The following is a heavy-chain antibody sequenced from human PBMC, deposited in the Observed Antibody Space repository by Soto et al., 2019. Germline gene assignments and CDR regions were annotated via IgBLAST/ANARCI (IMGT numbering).Heavy chain of an antibody. Sequence: SVKVSCKASGGTFSSYAISWVRQAPGQGLEWRGGIISIFDTANYAQKFQGRVTITADKSTSKADMELSSQRSEDTAVYYCARVATYYYGSSEQCGAFDIWGQGTMVTVSS. CDR2: IISIFDTA. J-gene: IGHJ3*02. D-gene: IGHD3-22*01. V-gene: IGHV1-69*06. CDR1: GGTFSSYA. CDR3: ARVATYYYGSSEQCGAFDI.